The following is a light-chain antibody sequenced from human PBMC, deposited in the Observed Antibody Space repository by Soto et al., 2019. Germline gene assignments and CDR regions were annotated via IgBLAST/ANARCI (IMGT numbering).Light chain of an antibody. CDR2: GAS. Sequence: EIVMTQSPDTLSVSPGERATLSCRASQSVSSNLAWYQQKPGQAPRLLIYGASTRATGIPARFSGSGSGTEFTLTISRLQSEDFAVYYCQQYNNWPPYTFGHGTKLEIK. CDR1: QSVSSN. CDR3: QQYNNWPPYT. V-gene: IGKV3-15*01. J-gene: IGKJ2*01.